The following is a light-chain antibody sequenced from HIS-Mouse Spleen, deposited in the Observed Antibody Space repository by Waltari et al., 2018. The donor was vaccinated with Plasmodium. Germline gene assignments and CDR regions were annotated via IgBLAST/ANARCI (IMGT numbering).Light chain of an antibody. Sequence: EIVMTQSPATLSVSPGERATLSCRASQSVSSNLAWYQQKPGQAPRLLIYGASTRATGIPARFSCSGSGTEFTLTISSLRSEDFAVYYCQQYNNWSFTFGPGTKVDIK. V-gene: IGKV3-15*01. CDR3: QQYNNWSFT. CDR1: QSVSSN. CDR2: GAS. J-gene: IGKJ3*01.